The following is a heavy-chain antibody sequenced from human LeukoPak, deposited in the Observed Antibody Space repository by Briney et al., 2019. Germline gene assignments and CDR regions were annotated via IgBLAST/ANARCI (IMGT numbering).Heavy chain of an antibody. CDR1: GGSISTYY. CDR3: ARLGTHGDYLNP. CDR2: IYYSGTT. D-gene: IGHD4-17*01. V-gene: IGHV4-59*08. Sequence: SETLSLTCTVSGGSISTYYWSWIRQPPGKGLEWLGYIYYSGTTNYSPSPKSRVIISLDTSKSQFSLKLNSVTAADTAVYYCARLGTHGDYLNPWGQGTLVTVSS. J-gene: IGHJ5*02.